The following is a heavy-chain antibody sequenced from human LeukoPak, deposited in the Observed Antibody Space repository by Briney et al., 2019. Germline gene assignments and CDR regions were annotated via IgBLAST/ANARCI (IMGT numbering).Heavy chain of an antibody. V-gene: IGHV1-69*05. CDR3: ARDRGRETYYDFWSGYSSGGHHWFDP. CDR1: GGTFSSYA. J-gene: IGHJ5*02. CDR2: IIPIFGTA. Sequence: GSSVKASCKASGGTFSSYAISWVRQAPGQGLEWMGGIIPIFGTANYAQKFQGRVTITTDESTSTAYMELSSLRSEDTAVYYCARDRGRETYYDFWSGYSSGGHHWFDPWGQGTLVTVSS. D-gene: IGHD3-3*01.